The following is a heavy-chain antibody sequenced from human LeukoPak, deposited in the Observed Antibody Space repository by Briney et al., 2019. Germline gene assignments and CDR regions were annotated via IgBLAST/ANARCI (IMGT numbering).Heavy chain of an antibody. CDR2: IKEDTSQK. Sequence: GGSLRLSCAASGFTFNNYWMSWVRQGPGKGLEWVAHIKEDTSQKYYVGSVEGRFTISRDNARNSLYLQMNSLRDEDTAVYFCARQVSREGHFDYWGQGALVTVSS. CDR3: ARQVSREGHFDY. D-gene: IGHD1-26*01. V-gene: IGHV3-7*01. CDR1: GFTFNNYW. J-gene: IGHJ4*02.